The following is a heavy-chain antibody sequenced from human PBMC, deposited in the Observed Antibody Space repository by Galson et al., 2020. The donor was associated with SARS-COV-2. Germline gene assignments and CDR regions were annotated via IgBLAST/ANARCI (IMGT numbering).Heavy chain of an antibody. CDR3: ARDATSSGWYNWFDP. D-gene: IGHD6-19*01. Sequence: SETLSLTCTVSGGPIRSSNYYWGWIRQPPGKGLEWIGSVYNTGSTHYSPSLQSRVTISVDTSKNHFSLILSSVTAADTAMYYCARDATSSGWYNWFDPWGQGTLVTVSS. J-gene: IGHJ5*02. CDR1: GGPIRSSNYY. CDR2: VYNTGST. V-gene: IGHV4-39*07.